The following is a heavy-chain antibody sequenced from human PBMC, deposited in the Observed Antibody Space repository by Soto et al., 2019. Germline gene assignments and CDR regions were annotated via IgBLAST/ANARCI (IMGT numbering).Heavy chain of an antibody. V-gene: IGHV3-7*01. D-gene: IGHD2-15*01. J-gene: IGHJ4*02. Sequence: EVQLVESGGGLVQPGGSLRLSCVASGFSFSSYWMSWVRQAPGRGLEWVANINPDGSDKYYVDSMKGRFTISRDNAKNSLYLHMNSLRGEDTAVYYCARGYCSGGSCYGAGFDYWGPGTLVTVSS. CDR1: GFSFSSYW. CDR3: ARGYCSGGSCYGAGFDY. CDR2: INPDGSDK.